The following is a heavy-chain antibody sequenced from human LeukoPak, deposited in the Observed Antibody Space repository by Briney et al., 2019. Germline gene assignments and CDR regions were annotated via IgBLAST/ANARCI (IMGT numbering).Heavy chain of an antibody. CDR2: ISDDGSYK. CDR1: GFTFSSYR. V-gene: IGHV3-30*18. CDR3: ANGGIQFFDY. D-gene: IGHD5-18*01. Sequence: GGSLRLSCAASGFTFSSYRMHWVRQAPVRGLEWVAIISDDGSYKYYADSVRGRFTISRGNSKNTLYLQMNSLRAEDTAVYYCANGGIQFFDYWGQGTLVTVSS. J-gene: IGHJ4*02.